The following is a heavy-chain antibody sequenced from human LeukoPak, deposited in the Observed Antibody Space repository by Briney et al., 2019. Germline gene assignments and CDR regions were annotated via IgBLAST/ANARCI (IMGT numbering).Heavy chain of an antibody. Sequence: SETLSLTCTVSGCSISSGDYYWSWIRQRPGMGLVWIVYIVYSGATHYNPFLKSRVTISVGTSKNQFPLKLNSVTAADTAVYYCARRFTMIVVGHDAFDIWGQGTMVTVSS. V-gene: IGHV4-31*03. J-gene: IGHJ3*02. CDR3: ARRFTMIVVGHDAFDI. D-gene: IGHD3-22*01. CDR2: IVYSGAT. CDR1: GCSISSGDYY.